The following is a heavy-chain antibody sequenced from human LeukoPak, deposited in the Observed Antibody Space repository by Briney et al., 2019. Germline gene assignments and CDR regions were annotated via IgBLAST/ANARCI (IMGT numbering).Heavy chain of an antibody. CDR1: GCTFTSYG. V-gene: IGHV1-18*01. J-gene: IGHJ5*02. Sequence: ASVKVSCKASGCTFTSYGISWVRQAPGQGLEWMGWISAYNGNTNYAQKLQGRVTMTTDTSTSTAYMELRSLRSDDTAVYYCARDRLLGKNNWFDPWGQGTLVTVSS. D-gene: IGHD2-15*01. CDR2: ISAYNGNT. CDR3: ARDRLLGKNNWFDP.